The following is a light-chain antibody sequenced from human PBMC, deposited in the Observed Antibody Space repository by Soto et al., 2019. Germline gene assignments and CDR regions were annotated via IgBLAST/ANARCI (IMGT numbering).Light chain of an antibody. CDR3: SSYGGFNNVL. J-gene: IGLJ2*01. Sequence: QSALTQPPSASGSPGQSVTISCTGTSSDVGDYDYVSWYQQHPGKAPKLMIYEVSKRPSGVPDRFSGSKSGNTASLTVSGLKTEDEADYYCSSYGGFNNVLFGGGTKLTVL. CDR1: SSDVGDYDY. V-gene: IGLV2-8*01. CDR2: EVS.